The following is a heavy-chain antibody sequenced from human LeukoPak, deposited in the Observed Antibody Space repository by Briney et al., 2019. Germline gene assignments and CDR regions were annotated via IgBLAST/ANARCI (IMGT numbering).Heavy chain of an antibody. CDR2: ISSSSSYI. V-gene: IGHV3-21*01. D-gene: IGHD4/OR15-4a*01. CDR1: GFTFSSYA. CDR3: ARFQGAHY. Sequence: GGSLRLSCGASGFTFSSYAMSWVRQAPGRGLEWVSSISSSSSYIHYADSVKGRFTISRDNTKNSLYLQMNSLRAEDTAVYYCARFQGAHYWGQGTLVTVSS. J-gene: IGHJ4*02.